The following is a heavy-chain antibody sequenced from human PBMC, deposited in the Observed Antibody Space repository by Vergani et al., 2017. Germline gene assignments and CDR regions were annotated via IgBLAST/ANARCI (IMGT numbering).Heavy chain of an antibody. J-gene: IGHJ3*02. D-gene: IGHD2-2*01. V-gene: IGHV1-46*01. CDR2: INPSGGST. CDR3: ASLGYCSSTSCYASDAFDI. CDR1: GFTFTSYY. Sequence: QVQLVESGGGVVQPGRSLRLSCAASGFTFTSYYMHWVRQAPGQGLEWMGIINPSGGSTSYAQKFQGRVTMTRDTSTSTVYMELSSLRSEDTAVYYCASLGYCSSTSCYASDAFDIWGQGTMVTVSS.